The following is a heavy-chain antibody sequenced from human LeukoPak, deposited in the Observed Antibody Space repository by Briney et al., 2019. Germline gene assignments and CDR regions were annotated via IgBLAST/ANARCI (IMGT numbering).Heavy chain of an antibody. CDR2: ISWNSGSI. J-gene: IGHJ6*02. D-gene: IGHD3-10*01. CDR1: GFTFDDYA. Sequence: GGSLRLSCAASGFTFDDYAMHWVRQAPGKGLEWVSGISWNSGSIGYADSVKGRFTISRDNAKNSLYLQMNSLRAEDTALYYCAKGMVRVPYYGMDVWGQGTTVTASS. V-gene: IGHV3-9*01. CDR3: AKGMVRVPYYGMDV.